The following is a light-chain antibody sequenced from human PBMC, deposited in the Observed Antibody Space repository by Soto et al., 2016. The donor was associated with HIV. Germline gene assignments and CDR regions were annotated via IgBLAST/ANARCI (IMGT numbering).Light chain of an antibody. CDR1: KLGDKY. V-gene: IGLV3-1*01. CDR3: QAWDSSTALYV. CDR2: QDD. J-gene: IGLJ1*01. Sequence: SYELTQPPSVSVSPGQTASITCSGDKLGDKYASWYQQKPGQSPVVVIYQDDKRPSGMSERFSGFNSGNTATLTISGTQAMDEADYYCQAWDSSTALYVFGTGTKVTVL.